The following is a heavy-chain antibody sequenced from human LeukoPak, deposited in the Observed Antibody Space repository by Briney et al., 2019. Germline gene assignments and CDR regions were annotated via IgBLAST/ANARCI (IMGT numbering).Heavy chain of an antibody. D-gene: IGHD6-13*01. V-gene: IGHV3-23*01. J-gene: IGHJ4*02. CDR3: AKILSAAGTEY. CDR1: GFTFNTFA. CDR2: INDGGGDT. Sequence: GGSLRLSCAASGFTFNTFATSWVRQAPGKGLECVSIINDGGGDTYYADSVKGRFTISRDNSKNTLYLQMNSLRVEDTAMYYCAKILSAAGTEYWGQGTLVTVSS.